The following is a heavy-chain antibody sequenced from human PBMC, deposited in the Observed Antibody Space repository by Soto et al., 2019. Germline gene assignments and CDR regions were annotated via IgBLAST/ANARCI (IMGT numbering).Heavy chain of an antibody. CDR1: GGTFSSYA. Sequence: ASVKVSCKASGGTFSSYAISWVRQAPGQGLEWMGGIIPIFGTANYAQKFQGRVTITADESTSTAYMELSSLRSEDTAVYYCARSDIVVVTAPHDDYYYGMDVWGKGPTLTVSS. CDR2: IIPIFGTA. CDR3: ARSDIVVVTAPHDDYYYGMDV. V-gene: IGHV1-69*13. J-gene: IGHJ6*04. D-gene: IGHD2-21*02.